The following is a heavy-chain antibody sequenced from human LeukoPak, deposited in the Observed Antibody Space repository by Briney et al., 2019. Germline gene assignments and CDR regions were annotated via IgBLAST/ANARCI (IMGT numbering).Heavy chain of an antibody. J-gene: IGHJ6*02. D-gene: IGHD3-22*01. Sequence: SVKVSCKASGGTFSSYTISWVRQAPGQGLVWMGRIIPILGIANYAQKFQGRVTITADKSTSTAYMELSSLRSEDTAVYYCARARGDYDSSGYYYYYYGMDVWGQGTTVTVSS. CDR1: GGTFSSYT. CDR3: ARARGDYDSSGYYYYYYGMDV. V-gene: IGHV1-69*02. CDR2: IIPILGIA.